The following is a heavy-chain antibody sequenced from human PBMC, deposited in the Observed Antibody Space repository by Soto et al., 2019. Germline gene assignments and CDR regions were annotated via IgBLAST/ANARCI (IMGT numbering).Heavy chain of an antibody. Sequence: HQMKGKGLEWMGSIDPSDSDTRYSPSFQGQVTMSADKSMTTAYLQWSSLKASDNAMYYCAREYIRLADEGFDIWGHRTMDIVTS. J-gene: IGHJ3*02. CDR2: IDPSDSDT. V-gene: IGHV5-51*07. D-gene: IGHD5-12*01. CDR3: AREYIRLADEGFDI.